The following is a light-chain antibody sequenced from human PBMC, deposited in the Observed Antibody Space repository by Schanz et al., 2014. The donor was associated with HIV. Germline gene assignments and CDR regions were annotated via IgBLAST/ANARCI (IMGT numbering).Light chain of an antibody. Sequence: QSVLTQPPSASGTPGQRVTISCSGSSSNIGSNYVFWYQQLPGTAPKLLIYSNNQRPSRVPDRFFGSKSGTSASLAISGLQSEDEADYYCAAWDDSLSGYVFRTGTKLTVL. J-gene: IGLJ1*01. CDR3: AAWDDSLSGYV. V-gene: IGLV1-47*02. CDR2: SNN. CDR1: SSNIGSNY.